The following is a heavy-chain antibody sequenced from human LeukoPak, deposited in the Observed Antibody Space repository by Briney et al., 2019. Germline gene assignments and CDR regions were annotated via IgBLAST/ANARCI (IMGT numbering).Heavy chain of an antibody. CDR1: GFTFSSYW. V-gene: IGHV3-7*01. J-gene: IGHJ4*02. Sequence: GGSLRLPCAASGFTFSSYWMSWVRQAPGKGLEWVANIKQDGSEKYYVDSVKGRFTISRDNAKISLYLQMNSLRAEDTAVYYCARELRYGGNFPTGHWGQGTLVTVSS. D-gene: IGHD4-23*01. CDR2: IKQDGSEK. CDR3: ARELRYGGNFPTGH.